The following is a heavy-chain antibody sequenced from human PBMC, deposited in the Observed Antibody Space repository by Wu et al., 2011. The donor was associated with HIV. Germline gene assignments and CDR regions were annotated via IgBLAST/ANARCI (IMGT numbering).Heavy chain of an antibody. J-gene: IGHJ4*02. D-gene: IGHD4-11*01. Sequence: EVKKPGASVKVSCKASGYTFTGYYIHWVRQAPGQGLEWMGWINPDSGGTNYAQKFQGRVTMTRDTSITTAYMELSSLRSDDTAFYYCARDTAVGTVGLDYWGQGTLVTVSS. CDR3: ARDTAVGTVGLDY. V-gene: IGHV1-2*02. CDR1: GYTFTGYY. CDR2: INPDSGGT.